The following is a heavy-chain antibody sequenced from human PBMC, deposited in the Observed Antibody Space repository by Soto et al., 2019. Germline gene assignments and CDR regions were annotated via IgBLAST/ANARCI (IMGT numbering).Heavy chain of an antibody. V-gene: IGHV5-51*01. CDR2: IYPGDSDT. Sequence: LGESPKISCKGSGYSFTSYWIGWVRQMPGKGLEWMGIIYPGDSDTRYSPSFQGQVTISADKSISTAYLQWSSLKASDTAMYYCARLRSIVGATSGAFDIWGQGTMVTVSS. CDR3: ARLRSIVGATSGAFDI. J-gene: IGHJ3*02. CDR1: GYSFTSYW. D-gene: IGHD1-26*01.